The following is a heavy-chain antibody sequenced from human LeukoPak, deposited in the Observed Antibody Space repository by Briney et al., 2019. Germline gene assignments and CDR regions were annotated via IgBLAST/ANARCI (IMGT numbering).Heavy chain of an antibody. J-gene: IGHJ4*02. CDR1: GFTFSDFW. Sequence: GGSLRLFCAASGFTFSDFWMSWVRQAPGKGLEWVANIKQDGSEEYYVDSVKGRFTISRDNAKNSLYLQMNSLRAEDTAVYYCAGSSGWARYFDYWGQGALVTVSS. D-gene: IGHD6-19*01. CDR3: AGSSGWARYFDY. CDR2: IKQDGSEE. V-gene: IGHV3-7*05.